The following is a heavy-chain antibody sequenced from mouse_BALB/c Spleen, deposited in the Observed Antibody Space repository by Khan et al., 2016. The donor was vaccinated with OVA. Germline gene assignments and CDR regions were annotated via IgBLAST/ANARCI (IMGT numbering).Heavy chain of an antibody. V-gene: IGHV5-6-3*01. CDR3: ARMARTIN. CDR2: INSNGGST. CDR1: GFTFSSYG. J-gene: IGHJ2*01. Sequence: EVELVESGGGLVQPGGSLKLSCAASGFTFSSYGMSWVRQTPDKRLELVATINSNGGSTYYPDSVKGRFTIYRDNAKNTLYLQMSSRKSEDTAMYYCARMARTINWGQGTTLTVSS.